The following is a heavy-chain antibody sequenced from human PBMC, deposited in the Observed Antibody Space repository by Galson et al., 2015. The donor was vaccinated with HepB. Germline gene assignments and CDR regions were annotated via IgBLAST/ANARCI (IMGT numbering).Heavy chain of an antibody. D-gene: IGHD5-24*01. J-gene: IGHJ5*02. Sequence: ETLSLTCTVSGGSIKYFYWSWLRQPPGKGLEWIGYISNGGNSDYNSSLKSRVTLSMDTSKNQFSLKLNSVTAADTAVYYCARDQGDGYTSNWFDPWGQGTLVTVSS. CDR3: ARDQGDGYTSNWFDP. V-gene: IGHV4-59*01. CDR1: GGSIKYFY. CDR2: ISNGGNS.